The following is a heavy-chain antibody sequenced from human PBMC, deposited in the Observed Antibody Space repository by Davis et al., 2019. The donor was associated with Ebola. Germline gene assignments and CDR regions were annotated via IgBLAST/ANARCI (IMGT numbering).Heavy chain of an antibody. V-gene: IGHV3-23*01. CDR3: ARDRTIFGVRGRLYYFDY. CDR1: GFTFSSYA. J-gene: IGHJ4*02. D-gene: IGHD3-3*01. Sequence: GESLKISCAAPGFTFSSYAMSWVRQAPGKGLEWVSAISGSGGSTYYADSVKGRFTISRDNSKNTLYLQMNSLRAEDTAVYYCARDRTIFGVRGRLYYFDYWGQGTLVTVSS. CDR2: ISGSGGST.